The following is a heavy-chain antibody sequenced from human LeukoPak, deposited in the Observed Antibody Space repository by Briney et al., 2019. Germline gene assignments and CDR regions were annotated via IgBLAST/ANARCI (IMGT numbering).Heavy chain of an antibody. CDR2: ITSSGTYI. J-gene: IGHJ6*03. V-gene: IGHV3-21*01. CDR3: ARSRGYCSGGSCYYYYMDV. Sequence: GGSLRLSCAASGFTFSNAWMSWVRQAPGRALEWVSSITSSGTYIFYADSVKGRFTISRDNSKNTLYLQMGSLRAEDMAVYYCARSRGYCSGGSCYYYYMDVWGKGTMVTVSS. CDR1: GFTFSNAW. D-gene: IGHD2-15*01.